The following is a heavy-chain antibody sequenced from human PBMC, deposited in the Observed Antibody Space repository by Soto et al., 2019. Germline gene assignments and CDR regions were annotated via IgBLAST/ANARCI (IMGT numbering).Heavy chain of an antibody. CDR3: AIADILDYHYAMDV. Sequence: GGSLRLSCAASEITFNTFETNWVRQAPGKGLEWISYISSSGVTIYYADSVKGRFTMTRDTSTGTFYMELSSLRSDDTAVYYCAIADILDYHYAMDVWGQGTTVTVSS. CDR2: ISSSGVTI. V-gene: IGHV3-48*03. CDR1: EITFNTFE. D-gene: IGHD5-12*01. J-gene: IGHJ6*02.